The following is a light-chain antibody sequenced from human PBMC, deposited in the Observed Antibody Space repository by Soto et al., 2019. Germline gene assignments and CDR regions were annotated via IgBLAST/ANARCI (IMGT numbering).Light chain of an antibody. J-gene: IGKJ1*01. V-gene: IGKV1-27*01. CDR3: QNYDGDPWT. CDR2: AIS. CDR1: RGIGNY. Sequence: DIQMTQSPSSLSASVGDRVTITCRASRGIGNYLAWYQQRPGKVPELLIYAISTLQSGVPSRFSGSGSGTDFTLTVRSLQPEDVATYYCQNYDGDPWTFGQGTKVEIK.